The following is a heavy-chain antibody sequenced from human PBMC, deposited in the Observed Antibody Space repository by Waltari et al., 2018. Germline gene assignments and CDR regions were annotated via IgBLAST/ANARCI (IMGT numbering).Heavy chain of an antibody. D-gene: IGHD3-10*01. J-gene: IGHJ2*01. CDR1: GGSFSGSY. V-gene: IGHV4-34*01. CDR2: INHSGST. CDR3: ARRAAVPPRRGPQHWYFDL. Sequence: HVQLQQWGAGLLKTSETLSLTCASYGGSFSGSYRPWIRPPPGKGLEWIGEINHSGSTKYNPSPKRGVSITAEKSKNQFSLKLSSVTAADTAVYYCARRAAVPPRRGPQHWYFDLWGRGTLVTVSS.